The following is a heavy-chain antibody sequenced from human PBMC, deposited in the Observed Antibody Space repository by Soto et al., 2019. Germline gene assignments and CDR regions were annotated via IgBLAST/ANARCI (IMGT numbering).Heavy chain of an antibody. D-gene: IGHD3-3*01. CDR3: ARVGDFWSGYYYGY. J-gene: IGHJ4*02. CDR1: GYTFTSYA. CDR2: INAGNGNT. Sequence: WASVKVSCKASGYTFTSYAMHWVRQAPGQRLEWMGWINAGNGNTKYSQKFQGRVTITRDTSASTAYMELSSLRSEDTAVYYCARVGDFWSGYYYGYWGQGTLVTVSS. V-gene: IGHV1-3*01.